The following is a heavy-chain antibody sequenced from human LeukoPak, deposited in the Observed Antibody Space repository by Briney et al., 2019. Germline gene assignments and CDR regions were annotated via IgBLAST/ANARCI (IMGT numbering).Heavy chain of an antibody. CDR1: GFTFSDYW. J-gene: IGHJ4*02. CDR3: AGTPSNDY. V-gene: IGHV3-7*01. Sequence: GGSLRLSCTASGFTFSDYWMTWVRQAPGKGPEWVANIKQDGSQRYYVDSVRGRFTISRDNAKNSLFLQMNGLRAEDTAVYYCAGTPSNDYWGQGTLVTVSS. CDR2: IKQDGSQR.